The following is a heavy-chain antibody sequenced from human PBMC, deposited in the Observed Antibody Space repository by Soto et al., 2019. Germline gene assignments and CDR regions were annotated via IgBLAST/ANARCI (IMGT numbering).Heavy chain of an antibody. CDR1: GVSISSSQW. CDR2: IYHNERT. Sequence: QVQLQESGPGLVKPSGTLSLTCAVSGVSISSSQWWSWVRQPPGKGLEWIGEIYHNERTNYNPSLKSRLTMSIDRSTPQVAIKLSSVTAADTATYYCGRTKDYFYGVDGWGPGKTVTVSS. V-gene: IGHV4-4*02. J-gene: IGHJ6*02. CDR3: GRTKDYFYGVDG.